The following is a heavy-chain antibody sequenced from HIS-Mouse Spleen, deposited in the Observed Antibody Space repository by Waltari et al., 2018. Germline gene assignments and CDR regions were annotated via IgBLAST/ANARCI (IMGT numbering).Heavy chain of an antibody. J-gene: IGHJ4*02. CDR1: GYTFTSYD. Sequence: QVQLVQSGAEVKKPGASVKVSCKASGYTFTSYDINWVRQATGQGLEWMGWMNPNNGNTGKAQKFQGRGTMTRNTSISTAYMELSSLRSEDTAVYYCARGHDYSNYCDYWGQGTLVTVSS. CDR3: ARGHDYSNYCDY. CDR2: MNPNNGNT. V-gene: IGHV1-8*01. D-gene: IGHD4-4*01.